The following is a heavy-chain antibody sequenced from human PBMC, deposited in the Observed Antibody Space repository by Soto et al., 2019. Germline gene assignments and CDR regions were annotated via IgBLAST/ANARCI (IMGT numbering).Heavy chain of an antibody. CDR3: ARGRGGLDV. CDR1: GGSFSGYY. D-gene: IGHD3-10*01. CDR2: INQSGST. V-gene: IGHV4-34*01. Sequence: SETLSLTCTVYGGSFSGYYCNWIRQPPGKGLEWIGEINQSGSTNYNPSLKSRVTISLDTSKNQFCLNLTSVTAADTAVYFCARGRGGLDVWGQGTTVTVSS. J-gene: IGHJ6*02.